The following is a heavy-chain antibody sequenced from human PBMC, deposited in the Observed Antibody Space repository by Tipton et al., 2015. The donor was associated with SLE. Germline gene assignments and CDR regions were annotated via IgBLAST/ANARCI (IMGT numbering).Heavy chain of an antibody. V-gene: IGHV3-23*01. D-gene: IGHD6-19*01. CDR2: ISGSGGST. J-gene: IGHJ4*02. CDR1: GFTFSSYA. CDR3: AKGLSGWYGGY. Sequence: SLRLSCAASGFTFSSYAMSWVRPAPGKGLEWVSAISGSGGSTYYADSVKGRFTISRDNSKNTLYLQMNSLRAEDTCVYYCAKGLSGWYGGYWGQGTVVTVSS.